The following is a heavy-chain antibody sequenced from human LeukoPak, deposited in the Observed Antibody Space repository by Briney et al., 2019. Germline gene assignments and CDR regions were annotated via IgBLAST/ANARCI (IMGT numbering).Heavy chain of an antibody. V-gene: IGHV4-59*08. CDR2: IYYSGST. Sequence: PSETLSLTCTVSDGSISSYYWSWIRQSPGKGLEWIGYIYYSGSTNYNPSLKSRVTISVDTSKNQFSLNLSSVTAADTAVYYCARHDPRGEPARLGFFDYWGQGTLVTVSS. CDR3: ARHDPRGEPARLGFFDY. D-gene: IGHD6-6*01. CDR1: DGSISSYY. J-gene: IGHJ4*02.